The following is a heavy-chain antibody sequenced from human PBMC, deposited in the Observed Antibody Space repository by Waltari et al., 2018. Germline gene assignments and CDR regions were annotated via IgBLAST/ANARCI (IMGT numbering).Heavy chain of an antibody. V-gene: IGHV5-51*01. Sequence: EVQLVQSGAEVKKPGESLKISCKTSGYPFTDYWIGWVRQMSGKGLEWMGIFYPGDSDTRYSPSFEGQVTISVDKSIRTAYLQWSSLKASDTAMYYCARMSGDWSGVYYYYYFIDVWGKGTTVTISS. CDR2: FYPGDSDT. J-gene: IGHJ6*03. CDR1: GYPFTDYW. D-gene: IGHD3-10*02. CDR3: ARMSGDWSGVYYYYYFIDV.